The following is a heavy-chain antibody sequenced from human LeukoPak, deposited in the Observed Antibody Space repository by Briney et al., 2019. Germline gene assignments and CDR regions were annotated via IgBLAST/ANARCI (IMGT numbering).Heavy chain of an antibody. CDR1: GFTFSSYW. CDR3: ARDRILEWLLYYYYYMDV. V-gene: IGHV3-7*01. CDR2: IKQDGSEK. D-gene: IGHD3-3*01. Sequence: GGSLRLSCAASGFTFSSYWMSWVRQAPGKGLEWVANIKQDGSEKYYVDPVKGRFTISRDNAKNSLYLQMNSLRAEDTAVYYCARDRILEWLLYYYYYMDVWGKGTTVTVSS. J-gene: IGHJ6*03.